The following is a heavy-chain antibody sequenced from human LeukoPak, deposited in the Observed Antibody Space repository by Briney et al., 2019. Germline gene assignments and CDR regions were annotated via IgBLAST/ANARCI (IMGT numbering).Heavy chain of an antibody. Sequence: GASVKVSCKASGYSFSSYGVTWVRQAPGQGLEWMGWISAYNGNTNYAQKVQGRVTLTTDTSTSTAYIELSSLRSDDTAVYYCAVGNTYGEGAFDIWGQGTMVTVSS. CDR1: GYSFSSYG. D-gene: IGHD5-18*01. J-gene: IGHJ3*02. V-gene: IGHV1-18*01. CDR3: AVGNTYGEGAFDI. CDR2: ISAYNGNT.